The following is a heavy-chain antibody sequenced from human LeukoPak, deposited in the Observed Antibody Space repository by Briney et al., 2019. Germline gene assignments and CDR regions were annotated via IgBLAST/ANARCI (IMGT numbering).Heavy chain of an antibody. V-gene: IGHV3-11*01. CDR3: ASVELYYYGSGRTTDY. CDR1: GFTFSDYY. Sequence: GGSLRLSCAASGFTFSDYYMTWIRQALGKGLEWVSYISSSGSSIYYADSVKGRFTISRDNAKNSLYLQMNSLRAEDTAMYYCASVELYYYGSGRTTDYWGQGTLVTVSS. CDR2: ISSSGSSI. J-gene: IGHJ4*02. D-gene: IGHD3-10*01.